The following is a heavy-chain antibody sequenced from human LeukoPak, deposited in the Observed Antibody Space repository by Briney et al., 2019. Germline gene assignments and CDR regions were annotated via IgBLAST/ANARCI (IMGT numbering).Heavy chain of an antibody. Sequence: SETLSLTCTVPGGSVSSGGCYSGWIRQPPGQGLEWIGSIYFSGSTYYNPSLESRVIIAVDTSRTQFSLKLTSVTAADTAVYYCARIYYYLRNGDYGLNWLDPWGQGTLVTVSS. CDR1: GGSVSSGGCY. CDR3: ARIYYYLRNGDYGLNWLDP. D-gene: IGHD3-22*01. J-gene: IGHJ5*02. V-gene: IGHV4-39*01. CDR2: IYFSGST.